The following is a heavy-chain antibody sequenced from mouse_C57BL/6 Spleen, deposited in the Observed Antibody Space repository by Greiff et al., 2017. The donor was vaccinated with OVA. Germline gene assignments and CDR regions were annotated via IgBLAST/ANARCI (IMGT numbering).Heavy chain of an antibody. CDR3: ARGLAGTGFDY. J-gene: IGHJ2*01. CDR2: INYDGSST. V-gene: IGHV5-16*01. CDR1: GFTFSDYY. D-gene: IGHD3-3*01. Sequence: EVKLMESEGGLVQPGSSMKLSCTASGFTFSDYYMAWVRQVPEKGLEWVANINYDGSSTYYLDSLKSRFIISRDNAKNILYLQMSSLKSEDTATYYCARGLAGTGFDYWGQGTTLTVSS.